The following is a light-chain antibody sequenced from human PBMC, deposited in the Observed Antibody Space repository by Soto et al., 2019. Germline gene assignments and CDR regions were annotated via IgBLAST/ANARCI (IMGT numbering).Light chain of an antibody. J-gene: IGKJ5*01. CDR1: QNIYNY. CDR3: QQTHSTPVT. Sequence: DIQMTQSPSSLSASVGDRVTVTCRTSQNIYNYLNWYQQKPGKAPKLLIYAASSVQNGFPLRFSGSGSGTDFTLTISSLQPEDFATYYCQQTHSTPVTFCQGTRLEVK. CDR2: AAS. V-gene: IGKV1-39*01.